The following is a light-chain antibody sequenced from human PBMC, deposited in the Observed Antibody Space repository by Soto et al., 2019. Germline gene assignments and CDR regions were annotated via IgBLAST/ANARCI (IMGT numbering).Light chain of an antibody. V-gene: IGKV1-27*01. CDR1: QSIGNW. J-gene: IGKJ5*01. CDR3: QSYNTARPT. Sequence: DIQMTQSPSTLSASVGDRVTITCRASQSIGNWLAWYQQKPGKAPNLLIYAASTLQSGVPSRFSGSGSGTDFTLTISGLQPEDLATYYCQSYNTARPTFGQGTRLEIK. CDR2: AAS.